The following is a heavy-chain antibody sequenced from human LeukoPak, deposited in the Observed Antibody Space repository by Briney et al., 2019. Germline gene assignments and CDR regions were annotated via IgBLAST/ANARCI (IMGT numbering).Heavy chain of an antibody. CDR2: IIPIFGTA. CDR1: GGTFSSYA. V-gene: IGHV1-69*06. CDR3: ARDSGTRVGPTLWTFDY. J-gene: IGHJ4*02. Sequence: ASVKVSCKASGGTFSSYAISWVRQAPGQGLEWMGGIIPIFGTANYAQKFQGRVTITADKPTSTAYMELRSLRSDDTAVYYCARDSGTRVGPTLWTFDYWGQGTLVTVSS. D-gene: IGHD3/OR15-3a*01.